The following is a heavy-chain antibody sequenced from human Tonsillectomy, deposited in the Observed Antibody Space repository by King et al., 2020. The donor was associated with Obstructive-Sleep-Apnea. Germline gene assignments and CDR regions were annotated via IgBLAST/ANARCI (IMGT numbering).Heavy chain of an antibody. V-gene: IGHV4-31*03. J-gene: IGHJ3*02. Sequence: VQLVESGPEMVKPSQTLSLPCTVSGGSISSGGFYWTWIRQHPGKGLEWIGYIFYSGTTYYNPSLRGRIAISQDTSKNQFSLKLNSLTAADTAVYYCARSTADLNDAFDIWGHGTLVTVSS. D-gene: IGHD2-2*01. CDR3: ARSTADLNDAFDI. CDR1: GGSISSGGFY. CDR2: IFYSGTT.